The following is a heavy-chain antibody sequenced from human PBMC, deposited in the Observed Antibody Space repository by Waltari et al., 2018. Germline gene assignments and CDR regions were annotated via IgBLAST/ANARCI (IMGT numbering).Heavy chain of an antibody. CDR3: TREGYDFWSGYYTDGNYFDY. J-gene: IGHJ4*02. Sequence: EVQLVESGGGLVQPGRSLRLSCTASGFTFVYSAMSWFLQAPGKGLEWEGFIRSKAYGGTTEYAASVKGRFTISRDDSKSIAYLQMNSLKTEDTAVYYCTREGYDFWSGYYTDGNYFDYWGQGTLVTVSS. CDR1: GFTFVYSA. D-gene: IGHD3-3*01. CDR2: IRSKAYGGTT. V-gene: IGHV3-49*03.